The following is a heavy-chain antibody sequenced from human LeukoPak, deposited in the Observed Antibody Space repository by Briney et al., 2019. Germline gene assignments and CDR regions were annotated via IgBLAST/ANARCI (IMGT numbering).Heavy chain of an antibody. CDR1: GFTFDDYA. Sequence: AGGSLRLSCAASGFTFDDYAMHWVRQAPGKGLEWVSLISWDGGSTYYADSVKGRFTISRDNSKNTLYLQMNSLRAEDTAVYYCAKGPQYYYDSSKRQFDYWGQGTLVTVSS. V-gene: IGHV3-43D*03. J-gene: IGHJ4*02. CDR3: AKGPQYYYDSSKRQFDY. D-gene: IGHD3-22*01. CDR2: ISWDGGST.